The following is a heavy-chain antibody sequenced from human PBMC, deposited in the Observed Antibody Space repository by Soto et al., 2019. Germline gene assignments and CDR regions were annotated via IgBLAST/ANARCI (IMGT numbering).Heavy chain of an antibody. CDR2: IWYDGSNK. V-gene: IGHV3-33*01. J-gene: IGHJ3*02. CDR3: ARDRWGYGDYVGAFDI. Sequence: PGGSLRLSCAASGFTFSSYGMHCVRLAPGKGLEWVAVIWYDGSNKYYADSVKGRFTISRDNSKNTLYLQMNSLRAEDTAVYYCARDRWGYGDYVGAFDIWGQGTMVTVSS. D-gene: IGHD4-17*01. CDR1: GFTFSSYG.